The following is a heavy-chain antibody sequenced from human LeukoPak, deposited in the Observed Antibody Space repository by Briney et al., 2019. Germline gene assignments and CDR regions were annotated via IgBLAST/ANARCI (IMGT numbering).Heavy chain of an antibody. J-gene: IGHJ4*02. CDR2: IWYDGSNK. CDR1: GFTFTTYA. D-gene: IGHD1-26*01. V-gene: IGHV3-33*07. Sequence: PGGSLRLSCAASGFTFTTYAMSWVRQAPGKGLEWVAVIWYDGSNKYYADSVKGRFTISRDNSKNTLYLQMNSLRAEDTAVYYCARASGSYDYWGQGTLVTVSS. CDR3: ARASGSYDY.